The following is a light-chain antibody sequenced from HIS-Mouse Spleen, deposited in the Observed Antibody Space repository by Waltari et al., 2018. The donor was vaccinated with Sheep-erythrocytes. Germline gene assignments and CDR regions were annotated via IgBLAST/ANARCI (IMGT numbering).Light chain of an antibody. CDR2: DVS. CDR3: CSYAGSYNRV. CDR1: RSDVGGYNY. V-gene: IGLV2-11*01. J-gene: IGLJ1*01. Sequence: QSALTQPRSVSGSPGQSVTISCTGTRSDVGGYNYVPWYQQHPGKAPKLMIYDVSKRPSGVPDRFSGSKSGNTASLTISGLQAEDEADYYCCSYAGSYNRVFATGTKVTVL.